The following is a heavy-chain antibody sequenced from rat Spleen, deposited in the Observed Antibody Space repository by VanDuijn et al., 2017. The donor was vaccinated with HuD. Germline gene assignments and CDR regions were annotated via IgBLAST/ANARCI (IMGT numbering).Heavy chain of an antibody. J-gene: IGHJ2*01. D-gene: IGHD1-10*01. CDR2: ISSGGGDT. CDR3: ARREQLGGYFDY. V-gene: IGHV5S13*01. CDR1: GFTFSDYG. Sequence: EVQMVESGGGLVQPGRSLKLSCAASGFTFSDYGMAWVRQAPKMGLEWVASISSGGGDTYYPDSVRGRFTISRDNAKSTLCLQMDSLRSEDTATYYCARREQLGGYFDYWGQGVMVTVSS.